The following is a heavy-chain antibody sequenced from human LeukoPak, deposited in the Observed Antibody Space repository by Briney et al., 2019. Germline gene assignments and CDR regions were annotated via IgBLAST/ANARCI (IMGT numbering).Heavy chain of an antibody. J-gene: IGHJ4*02. Sequence: SETLSLTCAVSGYSISSGYYWAWIRPPPRKGLEWIGGIYYSGSTYFNPSLKSRVTLSVDTSKNQFSLKLNSVTAADTAVYYCARDRKYFDYWGQGILVTVSS. CDR2: IYYSGST. CDR3: ARDRKYFDY. CDR1: GYSISSGYY. D-gene: IGHD1-14*01. V-gene: IGHV4-38-2*02.